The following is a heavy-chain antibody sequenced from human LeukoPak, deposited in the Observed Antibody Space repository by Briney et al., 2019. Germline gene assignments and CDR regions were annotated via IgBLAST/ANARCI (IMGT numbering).Heavy chain of an antibody. D-gene: IGHD1-26*01. J-gene: IGHJ5*02. V-gene: IGHV3-30*02. CDR3: AKGDGIVGATTWFNP. CDR2: IRYDGSNK. Sequence: GGSLRPSCAASGFSLSSFGMHWVRQAPGKGLEWVAFIRYDGSNKYYADSVKGRFTISRDNSKNTLYLQMNSLRAEDTAVYYCAKGDGIVGATTWFNPWGQGTLVTVSS. CDR1: GFSLSSFG.